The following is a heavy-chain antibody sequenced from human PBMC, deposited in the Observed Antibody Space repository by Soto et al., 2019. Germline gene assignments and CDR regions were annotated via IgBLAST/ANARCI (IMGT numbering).Heavy chain of an antibody. J-gene: IGHJ4*02. Sequence: SVKVSCKASGGTFSSYAINWVRQAPGQGLEWMGGIIPIFGTPNYAQKFQDRVTMTADESTSTAYMELSSLRSEDTAVYYCAKGEKLELTGVCYYFDYWGQGTQVTVSS. CDR2: IIPIFGTP. V-gene: IGHV1-69*13. CDR1: GGTFSSYA. CDR3: AKGEKLELTGVCYYFDY. D-gene: IGHD1-7*01.